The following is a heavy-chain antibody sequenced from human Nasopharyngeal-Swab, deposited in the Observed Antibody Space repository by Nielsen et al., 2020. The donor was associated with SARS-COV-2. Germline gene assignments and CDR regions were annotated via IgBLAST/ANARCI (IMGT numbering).Heavy chain of an antibody. CDR1: GFTFSNYW. CDR3: ARDPLYYDILTGYYSRYYFDY. D-gene: IGHD3-9*01. V-gene: IGHV3-74*01. Sequence: GESLKISCAASGFTFSNYWMHWVRQAPGKGLVWVSRINSDGSSTRYADSVKGRFTISRDNAKNTLYLQMNSLRAEDTAVYYCARDPLYYDILTGYYSRYYFDYWGQGTLVTVSS. J-gene: IGHJ4*02. CDR2: INSDGSST.